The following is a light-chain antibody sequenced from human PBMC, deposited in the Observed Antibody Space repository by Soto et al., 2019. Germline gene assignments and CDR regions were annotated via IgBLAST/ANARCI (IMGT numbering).Light chain of an antibody. CDR2: STD. V-gene: IGLV7-43*01. CDR1: IGAVTSGHY. Sequence: QTVVTQEPSLTVSPGGTVTLTCASNIGAVTSGHYTNWLQQKPGQAPKALIYSTDTKHSWTPARFSGSLLGGKAALTLSGAQPEDEADYYCVIYEGGAVIFGGGTKLTVL. CDR3: VIYEGGAVI. J-gene: IGLJ2*01.